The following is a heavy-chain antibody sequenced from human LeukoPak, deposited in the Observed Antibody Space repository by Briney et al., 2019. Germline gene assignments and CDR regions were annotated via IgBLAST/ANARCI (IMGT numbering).Heavy chain of an antibody. V-gene: IGHV3-23*01. CDR3: TKNVMVKRYIDY. J-gene: IGHJ4*02. CDR2: SSGSGRTI. D-gene: IGHD5-18*01. Sequence: GGSMRPSCAASGFILRNHAMSWVRQAPGKGLQWIAVSSGSGRTIEYEDSVKGRFTISRDNSKNTLSLQMNSLRVEDTAIYYCTKNVMVKRYIDYWGQGTVVTVSS. CDR1: GFILRNHA.